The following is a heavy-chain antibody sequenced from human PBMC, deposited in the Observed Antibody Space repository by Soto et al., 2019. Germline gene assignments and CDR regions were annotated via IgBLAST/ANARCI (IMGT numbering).Heavy chain of an antibody. V-gene: IGHV3-15*01. CDR1: GFTFSNAW. CDR2: IKSKTYGGTT. CDR3: TTEFLTPNWFDS. Sequence: EVPLVESGGGLVKPGGSLRLSCAASGFTFSNAWMSWVRQAPGKGLEWVGRIKSKTYGGTTDYAAPVKGRFTISRDDSKNKLYLQMNSLKTEDTAVYYCTTEFLTPNWFDSWGQGTLVTVSS. J-gene: IGHJ5*01.